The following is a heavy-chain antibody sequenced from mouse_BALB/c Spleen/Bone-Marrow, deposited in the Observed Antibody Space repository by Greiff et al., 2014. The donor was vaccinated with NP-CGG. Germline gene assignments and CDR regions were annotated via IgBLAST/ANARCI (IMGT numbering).Heavy chain of an antibody. J-gene: IGHJ4*01. CDR2: IWAGGST. D-gene: IGHD1-1*01. CDR1: GFSLTSYG. Sequence: VKLQESGPGLVAPSQSLSITCTVSGFSLTSYGVHWVRQPPGKVLEWLGVIWAGGSTNYNSALLSRLSISKDNSKSQVFLKMNSLQTDDTAMYYCARGSYYEGAMDYWGQGTSVTVSS. V-gene: IGHV2-9*02. CDR3: ARGSYYEGAMDY.